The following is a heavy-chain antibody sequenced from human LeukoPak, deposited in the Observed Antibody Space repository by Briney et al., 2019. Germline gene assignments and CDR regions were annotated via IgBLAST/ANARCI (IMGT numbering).Heavy chain of an antibody. CDR3: AREHGRGGAFDI. D-gene: IGHD3-16*01. V-gene: IGHV4-59*01. Sequence: SETLSLTCTVSGGSISSYHWSWIRQPPGKGLEWIGYIYYSGSTNYNPSLKSRVTISVDTSKNQFSLKLSSVTAADTAVYYCAREHGRGGAFDIWGQGTMVTVSS. CDR1: GGSISSYH. J-gene: IGHJ3*02. CDR2: IYYSGST.